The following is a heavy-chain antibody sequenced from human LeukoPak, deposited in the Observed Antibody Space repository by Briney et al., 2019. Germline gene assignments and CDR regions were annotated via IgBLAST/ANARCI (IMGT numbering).Heavy chain of an antibody. CDR1: GGSISRYY. J-gene: IGHJ1*01. CDR3: ARMGRSSGPFQH. CDR2: IFYSGRT. V-gene: IGHV4-59*01. D-gene: IGHD6-25*01. Sequence: SETLSLTCTVSGGSISRYYWRWIRHPPGEGLVWIGYIFYSGRTNYNPSLKSRVTISVDTSKNQFSLKLSSVTAADTAVYYCARMGRSSGPFQHWGQGTLVTVSS.